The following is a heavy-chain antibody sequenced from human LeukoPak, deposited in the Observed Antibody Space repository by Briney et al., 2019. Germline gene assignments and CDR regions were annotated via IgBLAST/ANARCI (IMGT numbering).Heavy chain of an antibody. CDR1: GFTFSDHY. J-gene: IGHJ4*02. CDR2: ARNRGNGYTT. CDR3: ARIKRVDYGTYYFDY. D-gene: IGHD4/OR15-4a*01. Sequence: GGSLRLSCAASGFTFSDHYIDWVRQAPGKGLEWVGRARNRGNGYTTQYAASVKGRFTFSRDDSGNTVYLQMNSLKTEDTAVYFCARIKRVDYGTYYFDYWGQGTLVTVSS. V-gene: IGHV3-72*01.